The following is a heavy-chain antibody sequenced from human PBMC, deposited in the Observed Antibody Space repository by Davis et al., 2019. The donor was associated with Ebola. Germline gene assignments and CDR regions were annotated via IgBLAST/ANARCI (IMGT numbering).Heavy chain of an antibody. D-gene: IGHD3-16*01. J-gene: IGHJ4*02. CDR1: GFTFSSYS. V-gene: IGHV3-21*01. CDR3: AKDGGRAQPRPFDY. CDR2: ISSSSSYI. Sequence: PGGSLRLSCAASGFTFSSYSMNWVRQAPGKGLEWVSSISSSSSYIYYADSVKGRFTISRDNSKNTLYLQMNSLRAEDTAVYYCAKDGGRAQPRPFDYWGQGTLVTVSS.